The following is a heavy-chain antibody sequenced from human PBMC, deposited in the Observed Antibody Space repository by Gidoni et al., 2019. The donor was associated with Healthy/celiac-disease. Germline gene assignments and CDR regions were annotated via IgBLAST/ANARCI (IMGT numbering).Heavy chain of an antibody. CDR1: GDSVSSNSAA. Sequence: QVQLQQSGPGLVKPSQTLSLTCAISGDSVSSNSAAWNWIRQSPSRGLEWLGRTSYRSKWYNYYSVSVKSRITINPDTSKNQFSLQLNSVTPEDTAVYYCARGFGYDFWSCYYPSHYYYYYMDVWGKGTTVTVSS. D-gene: IGHD3-3*01. CDR2: TSYRSKWYN. V-gene: IGHV6-1*01. J-gene: IGHJ6*03. CDR3: ARGFGYDFWSCYYPSHYYYYYMDV.